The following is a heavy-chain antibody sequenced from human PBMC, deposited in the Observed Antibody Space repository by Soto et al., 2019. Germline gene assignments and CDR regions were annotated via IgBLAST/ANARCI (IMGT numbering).Heavy chain of an antibody. CDR1: GFAFSSYS. J-gene: IGHJ6*03. CDR2: ISSISSSI. Sequence: EVQLVEYGGGLVKPGGSLRLSCAPSGFAFSSYSMNWVRQAPGKGLEWVSFISSISSSIYYADSVKGRFIISRDNAKNSLYLQMNSLRAEGTAVYYCARDSVEQLVRRGFYYYYMDVWGTWTTVTVSS. V-gene: IGHV3-21*01. D-gene: IGHD6-6*01. CDR3: ARDSVEQLVRRGFYYYYMDV.